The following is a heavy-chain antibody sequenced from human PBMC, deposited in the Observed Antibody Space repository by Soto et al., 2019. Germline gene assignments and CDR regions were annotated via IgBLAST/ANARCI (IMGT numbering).Heavy chain of an antibody. CDR1: GFTFRGSA. V-gene: IGHV3-73*01. CDR2: IRSKANSYAT. Sequence: EVQLVESGGGLVQPGGSLKLSCAASGFTFRGSAMHWVRQASGKGLEWVGRIRSKANSYATAYAASVKGRFTISRDDSKNTAYLQMNSLKTEDTAVYYCTRAHYDYGDYVGYWGQGTLVTVSS. D-gene: IGHD4-17*01. CDR3: TRAHYDYGDYVGY. J-gene: IGHJ4*02.